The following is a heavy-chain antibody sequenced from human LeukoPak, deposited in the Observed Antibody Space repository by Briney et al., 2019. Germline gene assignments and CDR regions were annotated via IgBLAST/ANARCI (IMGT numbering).Heavy chain of an antibody. CDR3: ARDLLVVVPAAIPEVDY. V-gene: IGHV4-39*07. D-gene: IGHD2-2*02. CDR2: IYYSGST. Sequence: SETLSLTCTVSGGSISSSSYYWGWIRQPPGKGLEWIGSIYYSGSTYYNPSLKSRVTISVDTSKNQFSLKLSSVTAADTAVYYCARDLLVVVPAAIPEVDYWGQGTLVTVYS. CDR1: GGSISSSSYY. J-gene: IGHJ4*02.